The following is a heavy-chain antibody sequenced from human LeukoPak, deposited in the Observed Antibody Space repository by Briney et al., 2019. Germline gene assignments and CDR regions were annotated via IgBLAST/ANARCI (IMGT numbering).Heavy chain of an antibody. Sequence: ASVKVSCKASGYTFTGYYMHWVRQAPGQGLEWMGWINPNSGGTNYAQKFQGRVTMTRDTSISTAYMELSRLRSDDTAVYYCAGLLWFGESLKSNAFDIWGQGTMVTVSS. V-gene: IGHV1-2*02. CDR1: GYTFTGYY. J-gene: IGHJ3*02. CDR3: AGLLWFGESLKSNAFDI. CDR2: INPNSGGT. D-gene: IGHD3-10*01.